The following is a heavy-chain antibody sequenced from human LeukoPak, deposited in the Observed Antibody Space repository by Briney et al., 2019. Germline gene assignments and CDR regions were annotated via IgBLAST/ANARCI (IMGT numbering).Heavy chain of an antibody. J-gene: IGHJ4*02. CDR1: GGSFSGYY. D-gene: IGHD6-13*01. CDR2: INHSGST. CDR3: ARDGQQLPFDY. V-gene: IGHV4-34*01. Sequence: SETLSLTCAVYGGSFSGYYWSWIRQPPGKGLEWIGEINHSGSTNYNPSLKSRVTISVDTSKNQFPLKLSSVTAADTAVYYCARDGQQLPFDYWGQGTLVTVSS.